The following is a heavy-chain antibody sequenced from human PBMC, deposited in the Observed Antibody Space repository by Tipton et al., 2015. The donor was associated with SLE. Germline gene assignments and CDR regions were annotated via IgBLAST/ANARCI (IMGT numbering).Heavy chain of an antibody. J-gene: IGHJ4*02. V-gene: IGHV4-34*01. Sequence: TLSLTCDASGESFRVYYWSWIRQPPGKGLEWIGEINHSGTTNYNPSLKSRVTISVDKSKSHFSLNMTSVTAADTAVYYCATFHRRVQLDYWGQGALVTVSS. D-gene: IGHD1-1*01. CDR1: GESFRVYY. CDR3: ATFHRRVQLDY. CDR2: INHSGTT.